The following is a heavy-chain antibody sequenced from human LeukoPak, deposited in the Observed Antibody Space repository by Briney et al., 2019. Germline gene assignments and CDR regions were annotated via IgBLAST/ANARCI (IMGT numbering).Heavy chain of an antibody. CDR1: GYTFTGYY. V-gene: IGHV1-18*04. D-gene: IGHD1-1*01. CDR3: ARGDETSYYYGMDV. Sequence: ASVTVSCKASGYTFTGYYMHWVRQAPGQGLEWMGWISAYNGNTNYAQKLQGRVTMTTDTSTSTAYMELRSLRSDDTAVYYCARGDETSYYYGMDVWGQGTTVTVSS. CDR2: ISAYNGNT. J-gene: IGHJ6*02.